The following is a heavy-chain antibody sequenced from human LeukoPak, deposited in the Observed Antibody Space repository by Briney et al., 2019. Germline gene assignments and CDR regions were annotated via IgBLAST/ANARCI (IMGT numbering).Heavy chain of an antibody. V-gene: IGHV3-48*01. Sequence: GGSLRLSCAASGFTFSDYSMNWVRQAPGEGLEWVSYISSRSSTIFYADSVKGRFTISRDNAKNSLFLQMYSLRAEDTAVYYCARDSFSRGGEYYFDYWGQGTLVAVSS. D-gene: IGHD2-15*01. CDR2: ISSRSSTI. CDR3: ARDSFSRGGEYYFDY. CDR1: GFTFSDYS. J-gene: IGHJ4*02.